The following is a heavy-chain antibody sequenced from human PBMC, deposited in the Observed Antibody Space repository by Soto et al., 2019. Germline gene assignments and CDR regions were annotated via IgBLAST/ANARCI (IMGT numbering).Heavy chain of an antibody. V-gene: IGHV1-18*01. Sequence: AASVKVSCKASGYTFTSYGISWVRQAPGQGLEWMGWISAYNGNTNYAQKLQGRVTMTTDTSTSTAYMELRSLRSDDTAVYYCARGLSVDRAYSPGLRAFDIWGQGTMVTVSS. CDR3: ARGLSVDRAYSPGLRAFDI. CDR1: GYTFTSYG. CDR2: ISAYNGNT. D-gene: IGHD2-21*01. J-gene: IGHJ3*02.